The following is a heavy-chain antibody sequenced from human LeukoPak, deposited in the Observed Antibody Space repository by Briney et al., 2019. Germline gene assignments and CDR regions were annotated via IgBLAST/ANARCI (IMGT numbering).Heavy chain of an antibody. CDR1: GFTFSAYS. V-gene: IGHV3-48*04. CDR2: ISDGTSTM. D-gene: IGHD6-19*01. J-gene: IGHJ4*02. Sequence: GGSLRLSCAASGFTFSAYSMNWIRQAPGKGLEWVAYISDGTSTMYYTDSVKGRFTISRDDATNSLYLEMNSLRAEDTAVYYCVARGGWARFDYWGQGTLVTVSS. CDR3: VARGGWARFDY.